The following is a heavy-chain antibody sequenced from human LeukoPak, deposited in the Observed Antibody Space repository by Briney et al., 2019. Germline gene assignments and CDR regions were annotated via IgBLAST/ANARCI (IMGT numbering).Heavy chain of an antibody. D-gene: IGHD3-3*01. Sequence: GGSLRLSCAASGLTFSSYAMTWVRQAPGKGLEWVSGISGSGDSTDYADSVKGRFTISRDNSKNTLFLQVNGLRAEDTAVYYCAKVYFRSVTGPPSRWGQGTLVTVSS. J-gene: IGHJ4*02. CDR1: GLTFSSYA. V-gene: IGHV3-23*01. CDR3: AKVYFRSVTGPPSR. CDR2: ISGSGDST.